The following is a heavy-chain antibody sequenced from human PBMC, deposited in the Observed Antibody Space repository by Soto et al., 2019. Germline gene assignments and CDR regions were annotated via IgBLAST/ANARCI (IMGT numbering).Heavy chain of an antibody. D-gene: IGHD3-3*01. Sequence: QVQLVQSGAEVKKPGASVKVSCKASGYTFTTYVMHWVRQAPGQRLGWMGWINAGNDNTKYSQKFQGRVTITRDTSASTVYMELSSLSSEETAVYYCAKVGHYYYGMDVSCQGTTVTDSS. J-gene: IGHJ6*02. CDR2: INAGNDNT. V-gene: IGHV1-3*01. CDR1: GYTFTTYV. CDR3: AKVGHYYYGMDV.